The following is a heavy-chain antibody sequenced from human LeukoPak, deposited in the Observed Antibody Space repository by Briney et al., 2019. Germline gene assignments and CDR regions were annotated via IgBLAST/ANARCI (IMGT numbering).Heavy chain of an antibody. Sequence: PGGPLRLSCAGSGFTFSSYWMHWVRQAPGKGLVXXSRIKDDASTTNHADSVKGRFTITRDNAKSTPYMQMNSLTAEDTAVYYCARDLVYGSGILGYWGQGTLVTVSS. CDR3: ARDLVYGSGILGY. V-gene: IGHV3-74*01. CDR1: GFTFSSYW. J-gene: IGHJ4*02. CDR2: IKDDASTT. D-gene: IGHD3-10*01.